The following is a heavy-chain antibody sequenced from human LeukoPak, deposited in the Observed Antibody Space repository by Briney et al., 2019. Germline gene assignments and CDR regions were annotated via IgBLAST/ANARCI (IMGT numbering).Heavy chain of an antibody. CDR3: ARLGGSYSVDY. J-gene: IGHJ4*02. V-gene: IGHV4-59*08. CDR2: VSDSGNT. Sequence: SETLSLTCTVAGGXIRSFYWSWFRQPPGRGLEWLAYVSDSGNTNYNPSLKSRVTMSIDTSKNEFSLKLNSVTAADTAVYYCARLGGSYSVDYWGQGTLVTVSS. D-gene: IGHD3-10*01. CDR1: GGXIRSFY.